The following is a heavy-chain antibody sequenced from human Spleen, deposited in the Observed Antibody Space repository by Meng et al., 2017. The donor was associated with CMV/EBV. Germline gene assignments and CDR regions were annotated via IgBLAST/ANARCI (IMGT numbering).Heavy chain of an antibody. CDR2: INPNTGDT. CDR3: ARGGYYLYGLDV. J-gene: IGHJ6*02. CDR1: GYNFIDYY. Sequence: ASVKVSCKASGYNFIDYYMFWVRQAPGQGLEWMGWINPNTGDTNNAQKFQGRVTMTWDTSIGTAYMELRRLRYDDTAVYYCARGGYYLYGLDVWGQGTTVTVSS. V-gene: IGHV1-2*02.